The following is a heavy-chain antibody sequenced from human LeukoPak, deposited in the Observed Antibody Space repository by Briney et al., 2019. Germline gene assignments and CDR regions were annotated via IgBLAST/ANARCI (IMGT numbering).Heavy chain of an antibody. D-gene: IGHD3-3*01. CDR1: GGSISSYY. J-gene: IGHJ4*02. CDR2: IYYSGST. Sequence: PSETLSLTCTVSGGSISSYYWSWIRQPPGKGLEWIGYIYYSGSTNYNPSLKSRVTISVDTSKNQFSLKLSSVTAADTAVYYCAGYYDFWSGYYTIDYWGQGTLDTVSS. V-gene: IGHV4-59*08. CDR3: AGYYDFWSGYYTIDY.